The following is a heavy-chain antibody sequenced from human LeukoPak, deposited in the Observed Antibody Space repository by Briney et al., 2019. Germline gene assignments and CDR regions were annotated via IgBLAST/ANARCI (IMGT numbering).Heavy chain of an antibody. D-gene: IGHD6-19*01. Sequence: GGSLRLSCAASGFTFSSYAMSWVRQAPGKGLEWVSAISGSGGSTYYADSVKGRFTISRDNSKNTFYLQMNNLRAEDTAVYFCARGSGSGWYGWFAPWGQGTLVTVSS. CDR1: GFTFSSYA. CDR3: ARGSGSGWYGWFAP. J-gene: IGHJ5*02. V-gene: IGHV3-23*01. CDR2: ISGSGGST.